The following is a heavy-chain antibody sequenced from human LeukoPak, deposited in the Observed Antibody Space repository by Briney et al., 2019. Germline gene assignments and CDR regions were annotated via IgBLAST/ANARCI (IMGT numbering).Heavy chain of an antibody. D-gene: IGHD3-3*01. CDR3: ATRRSIFGVVTHFDY. J-gene: IGHJ4*02. Sequence: SVKVSCKASGGTFSSYAISWVRQAPGQGLEWMGGIIPIFGTANYAQKFQGRVTITTDESTSTAYMELSSLRSEDTAVYYCATRRSIFGVVTHFDYWGQGTLVTVSS. CDR1: GGTFSSYA. CDR2: IIPIFGTA. V-gene: IGHV1-69*05.